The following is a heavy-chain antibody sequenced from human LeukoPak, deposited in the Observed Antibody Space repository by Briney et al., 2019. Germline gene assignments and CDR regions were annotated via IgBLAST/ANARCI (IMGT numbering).Heavy chain of an antibody. V-gene: IGHV4-39*01. D-gene: IGHD4-17*01. J-gene: IGHJ4*02. CDR2: IYYSGST. CDR3: ARSSEYGDPFNY. CDR1: GASISRGDYF. Sequence: SETLSLTCTVSGASISRGDYFWGWIRQPPGKGLEWIGSIYYSGSTYYSPSLKGRVTISVDTSKNQFSLKLNSVTAAGTAVYYCARSSEYGDPFNYWGQGTLVTVSS.